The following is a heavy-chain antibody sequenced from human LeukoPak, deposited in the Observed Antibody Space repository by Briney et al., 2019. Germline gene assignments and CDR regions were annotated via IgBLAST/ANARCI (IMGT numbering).Heavy chain of an antibody. J-gene: IGHJ4*02. D-gene: IGHD3/OR15-3a*01. V-gene: IGHV4-39*01. CDR3: ARQTGSGLFILP. CDR2: IYYSGNA. Sequence: PSETLSLTCAVYGGSFTEDYWSWIRQPPGKGLEWIGSIYYSGNAYYNASLKSQVSISIDTSKNQFSLRLTSVTAADTAVYYCARQTGSGLFILPGGQGTLVTVSS. CDR1: GGSFTEDY.